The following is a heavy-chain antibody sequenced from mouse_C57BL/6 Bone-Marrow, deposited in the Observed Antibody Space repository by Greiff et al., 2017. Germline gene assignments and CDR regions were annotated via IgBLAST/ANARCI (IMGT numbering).Heavy chain of an antibody. CDR3: ARHGRIYYGYDEGDY. Sequence: DVHLVESGGDLVKPGGSLKLSCAASGFTFSSYGMSWVRQTPDKRLEWVATISSGGSYTYYPDSVKGRFTISRDNAKNTLYLQMSSLKSEDTAMYYCARHGRIYYGYDEGDYWGQGTTLTVSS. CDR2: ISSGGSYT. CDR1: GFTFSSYG. V-gene: IGHV5-6*01. J-gene: IGHJ2*01. D-gene: IGHD2-2*01.